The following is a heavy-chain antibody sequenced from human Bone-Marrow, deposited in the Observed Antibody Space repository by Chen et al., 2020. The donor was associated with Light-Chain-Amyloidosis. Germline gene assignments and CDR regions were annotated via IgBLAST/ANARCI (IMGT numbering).Heavy chain of an antibody. Sequence: EVQLEQSGPEVKKPGESLKISCKGSGYTFPHYWIGWVRQMHGKGLEWMGVIYPDDSDARYSPSFEGQVTISADKSITTAYLQWRSLKASDTAMYYCARRRDGYNFDYWGQGTLVTVSS. CDR3: ARRRDGYNFDY. D-gene: IGHD5-12*01. CDR1: GYTFPHYW. CDR2: IYPDDSDA. J-gene: IGHJ4*02. V-gene: IGHV5-51*01.